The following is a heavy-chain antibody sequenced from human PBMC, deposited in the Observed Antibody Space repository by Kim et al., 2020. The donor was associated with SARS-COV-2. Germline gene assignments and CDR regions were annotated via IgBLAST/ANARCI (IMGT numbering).Heavy chain of an antibody. D-gene: IGHD4-17*01. CDR3: ARDFPDYGGNGWYGMDV. J-gene: IGHJ6*02. CDR2: ISSSGSTI. CDR1: GFTFSSYE. V-gene: IGHV3-48*03. Sequence: GGSLRLSCAASGFTFSSYEMNWVRQAPGKGLEWVSYISSSGSTIYYADSVKGRFTISRDNAKNSLYLQMNSLRAEDTAVYYCARDFPDYGGNGWYGMDVWGQGTTVTVSS.